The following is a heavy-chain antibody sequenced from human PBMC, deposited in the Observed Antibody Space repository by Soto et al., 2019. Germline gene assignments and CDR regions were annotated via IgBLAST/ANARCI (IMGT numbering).Heavy chain of an antibody. CDR1: GGSFSGYY. V-gene: IGHV4-34*01. D-gene: IGHD2-21*01. Sequence: QVQLQQWGAGLLKPSETLSLTCAVYGGSFSGYYWTWIRQPPGTGLEWIGEINHSGSTNYNPSLNRRVTISVDTSKNPFSLKLTSVTAADTAVYYCARDKIPGLFDYWGQGTLVTVSS. CDR3: ARDKIPGLFDY. J-gene: IGHJ4*02. CDR2: INHSGST.